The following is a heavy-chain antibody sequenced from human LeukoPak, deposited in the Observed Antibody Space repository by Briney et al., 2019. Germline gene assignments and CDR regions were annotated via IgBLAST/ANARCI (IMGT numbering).Heavy chain of an antibody. CDR2: IRFDGVNK. J-gene: IGHJ4*02. V-gene: IGHV3-30*02. CDR1: AFTFSAYG. D-gene: IGHD3-22*01. Sequence: PGGSLRLSCAASAFTFSAYGMHWVRQTPGKGLEWVAFIRFDGVNKYYADSVKGRFTISRDNSKNTLYLQMNSLRAEDTAVYYCAKDRGRITMTYFDYWGQGTLVTVSS. CDR3: AKDRGRITMTYFDY.